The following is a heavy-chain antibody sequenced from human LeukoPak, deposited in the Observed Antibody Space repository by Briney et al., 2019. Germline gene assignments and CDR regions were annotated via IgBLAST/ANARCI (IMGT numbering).Heavy chain of an antibody. D-gene: IGHD6-19*01. J-gene: IGHJ5*02. CDR3: ARDIALAATNWFDP. V-gene: IGHV1-2*02. CDR1: GYTFTDHF. Sequence: ASVKVSCKSSGYTFTDHFLHWVRQAPGQGLAWMGWNNPESGDTKYAQKFPGRVTMTRDTSITTAFMELRRLKSDDTALYFCARDIALAATNWFDPWGQGTLVTVSS. CDR2: NNPESGDT.